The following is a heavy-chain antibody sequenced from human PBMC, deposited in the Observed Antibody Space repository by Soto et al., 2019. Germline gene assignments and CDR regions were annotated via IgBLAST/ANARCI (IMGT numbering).Heavy chain of an antibody. CDR1: GYTFINFF. J-gene: IGHJ3*02. CDR3: ARSHCSGGSCYLGAFDI. D-gene: IGHD2-15*01. V-gene: IGHV1-46*01. CDR2: INPSGGAT. Sequence: ASVKVSCKASGYTFINFFIHWVRQAPGQGLEWVGIINPSGGATTYPQNFQGRVTMTRDTSTSTVYMDVSSLRFDDPAVYSCARSHCSGGSCYLGAFDIWGQGTMVIVSS.